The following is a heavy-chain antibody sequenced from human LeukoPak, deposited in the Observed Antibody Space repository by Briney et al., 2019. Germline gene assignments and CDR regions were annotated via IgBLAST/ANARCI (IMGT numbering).Heavy chain of an antibody. D-gene: IGHD3-16*01. V-gene: IGHV3-23*01. J-gene: IGHJ4*02. CDR1: GVNFRIHG. Sequence: PGGSLRLSCAASGVNFRIHGINWVRQAPGQGLEWVSAIGVSGIKTYFAASVKCRFSLSRDDARNTVYLQMKRLRAGDTALYFCERDLSLLGLDDWGQGTLVTVSS. CDR3: ERDLSLLGLDD. CDR2: IGVSGIKT.